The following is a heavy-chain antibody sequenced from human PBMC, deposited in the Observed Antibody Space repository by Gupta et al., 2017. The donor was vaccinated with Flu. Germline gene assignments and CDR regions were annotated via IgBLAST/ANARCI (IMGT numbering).Heavy chain of an antibody. Sequence: QVELQESGPGLVKPSETLSLKCTVSGGPISSYYWNWIRQPAGKGLEWIGRIHTSGNINYNPSLRSRVAMSIDTSKSQFSLQLTSVSAADTAVYYCAGVPAAFLGWFDPWGQGTLVTVSS. V-gene: IGHV4-4*07. D-gene: IGHD2-2*01. CDR3: AGVPAAFLGWFDP. J-gene: IGHJ5*02. CDR2: IHTSGNI. CDR1: GGPISSYY.